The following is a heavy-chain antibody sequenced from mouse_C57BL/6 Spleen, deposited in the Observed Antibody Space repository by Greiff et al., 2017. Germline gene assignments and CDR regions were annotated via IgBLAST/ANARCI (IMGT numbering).Heavy chain of an antibody. CDR2: ILPSIGRT. CDR3: ARGIYGNYEDYAMDY. J-gene: IGHJ4*01. D-gene: IGHD2-1*01. V-gene: IGHV15-2*01. Sequence: QVQLKQSGSELRSPGSSVKLSCKDFDSEVFPIAYMSWVRQKPGHGFEWIGGILPSIGRTIYGEKFEDKATLDADTLSNTAYLELNSLTSEDSAIYYCARGIYGNYEDYAMDYWGQGTSVTVSS. CDR1: DSEVFPIAY.